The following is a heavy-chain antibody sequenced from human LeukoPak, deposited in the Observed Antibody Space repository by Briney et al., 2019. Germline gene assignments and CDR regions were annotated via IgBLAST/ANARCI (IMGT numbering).Heavy chain of an antibody. D-gene: IGHD2-15*01. V-gene: IGHV3-11*01. CDR3: ASDRDVVVVSAHYDAYDI. CDR1: GFTFSDYY. J-gene: IGHJ3*02. Sequence: GGSLRLSCAASGFTFSDYYMIWIRQAPGKGLEWISSISGPATTTHYTDPVKGRFAISRDNADNSLYLQMDSLRAEDTAVYYCASDRDVVVVSAHYDAYDIWGQGTLVTVSS. CDR2: ISGPATTT.